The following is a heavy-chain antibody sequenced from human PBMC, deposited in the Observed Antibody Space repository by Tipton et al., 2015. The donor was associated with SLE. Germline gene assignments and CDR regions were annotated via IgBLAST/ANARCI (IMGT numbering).Heavy chain of an antibody. CDR1: GFTFSSHW. CDR2: INSDGSTT. D-gene: IGHD2/OR15-2a*01. J-gene: IGHJ3*01. V-gene: IGHV3-74*01. Sequence: SLRLSCAASGFTFSSHWMHWVRQAPGKGPVWVSRINSDGSTTNYADSVKGRFTISRDNAKSTLYLQMNSLRAEDTAVYSCTRVESTSWAFDVWGQGPIVTVSS. CDR3: TRVESTSWAFDV.